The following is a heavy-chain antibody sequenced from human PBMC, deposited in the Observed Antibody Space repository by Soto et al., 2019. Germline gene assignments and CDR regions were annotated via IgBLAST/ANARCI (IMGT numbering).Heavy chain of an antibody. D-gene: IGHD3-16*02. J-gene: IGHJ3*01. CDR1: GGSISSYY. Sequence: QVQLQESGPGLVKPSETLSLTCTVSGGSISSYYWSWIRQPPGKGLEWIGYIFYSGSTNYNPSLKSRVTISVDTPKNQFSLKLSSVTAADTAVYYCARLYGLDAFDFWGQGTIVTVSS. CDR3: ARLYGLDAFDF. CDR2: IFYSGST. V-gene: IGHV4-59*08.